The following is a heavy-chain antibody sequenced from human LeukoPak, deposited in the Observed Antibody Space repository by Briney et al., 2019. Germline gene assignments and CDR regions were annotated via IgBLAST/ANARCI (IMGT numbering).Heavy chain of an antibody. D-gene: IGHD1-14*01. J-gene: IGHJ6*02. CDR1: GFTLSSDW. CDR2: IKKDGIEK. V-gene: IGHV3-7*03. CDR3: AKVSGGGLYYDGMDV. Sequence: PGGSLRLSCVVSGFTLSSDWMSWVRQAPGKGLEWVANIKKDGIEKYYVESVKGRFTISRDNAKNSLYLQMNSLRAEDTAVYYCAKVSGGGLYYDGMDVWGQGTTVTVSS.